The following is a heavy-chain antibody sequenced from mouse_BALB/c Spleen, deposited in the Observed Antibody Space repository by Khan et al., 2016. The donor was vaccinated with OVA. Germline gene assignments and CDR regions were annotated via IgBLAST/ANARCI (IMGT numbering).Heavy chain of an antibody. Sequence: EVQLQESGPGLVKPSQSLSLTCTVTGYSITSDYAWNWIRQFPGNKLEWMGYISSSGSTNYNPALKSRISITRDTSKYQFFLQLNSVTTEDTATYYCARDGSRYNYAMDYWGQGTSVTVSS. J-gene: IGHJ4*01. CDR3: ARDGSRYNYAMDY. V-gene: IGHV3-2*02. CDR1: GYSITSDYA. D-gene: IGHD2-3*01. CDR2: ISSSGST.